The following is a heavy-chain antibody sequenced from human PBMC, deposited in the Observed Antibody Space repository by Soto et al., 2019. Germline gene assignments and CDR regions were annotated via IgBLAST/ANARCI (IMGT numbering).Heavy chain of an antibody. CDR1: GGSFSGYY. CDR3: ARGVYSSASRRLNWFDP. J-gene: IGHJ5*02. CDR2: INHSGST. Sequence: QVQLQQWGAGLLKPSETLSLTCAVYGGSFSGYYWSWIRQPPGKGLEWIGEINHSGSTNYNPSLKSRVTISLDSSKNQFALTLSSVTAEDTAVYYCARGVYSSASRRLNWFDPWGQGTLVTVAA. D-gene: IGHD6-6*01. V-gene: IGHV4-34*01.